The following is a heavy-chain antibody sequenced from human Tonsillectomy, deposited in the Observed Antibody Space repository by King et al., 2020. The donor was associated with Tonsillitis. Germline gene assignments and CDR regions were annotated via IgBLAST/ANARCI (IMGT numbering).Heavy chain of an antibody. J-gene: IGHJ4*02. Sequence: VQLQQWGAGLLKPSETLSLTCAVYGGSFSGYYWTWIRQPPGKGLEWIGEINQSGNANYNPSLKSRVTISVDTSKKQFSLKLSSVTAADTAVYYCATAFCNSSIFYHEIDYWGQGTLVTVSS. CDR2: INQSGNA. CDR1: GGSFSGYY. D-gene: IGHD2/OR15-2a*01. V-gene: IGHV4-34*01. CDR3: ATAFCNSSIFYHEIDY.